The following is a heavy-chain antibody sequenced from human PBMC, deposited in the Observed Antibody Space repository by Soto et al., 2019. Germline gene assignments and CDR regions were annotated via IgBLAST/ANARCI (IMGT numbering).Heavy chain of an antibody. CDR2: ISYDGNNK. D-gene: IGHD6-13*01. Sequence: ESGGGVVQPGRSLRLSCAASRFTFSSYAMHWVRQAPGKGLEWVAVISYDGNNKYYADSVKGRFTISRDNSKNTLYLQMNSLRAEDTAVYYCAREEAEAGFDYWGQGTLVTVSS. V-gene: IGHV3-30-3*01. CDR3: AREEAEAGFDY. J-gene: IGHJ4*02. CDR1: RFTFSSYA.